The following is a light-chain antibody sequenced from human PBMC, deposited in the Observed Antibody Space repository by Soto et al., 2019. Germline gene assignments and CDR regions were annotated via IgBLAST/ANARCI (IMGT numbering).Light chain of an antibody. Sequence: QSVLTQPRSVSGSPGQSVTISCTGTSSDVGGYNYVSWYQHHPGKAPKLMIYDVSKRPSGVPDRFSGSKSGNTASLTISGLQAEDETDYYCCSFAGSYTWVFGGGPSSPS. CDR1: SSDVGGYNY. CDR3: CSFAGSYTWV. J-gene: IGLJ3*02. CDR2: DVS. V-gene: IGLV2-11*01.